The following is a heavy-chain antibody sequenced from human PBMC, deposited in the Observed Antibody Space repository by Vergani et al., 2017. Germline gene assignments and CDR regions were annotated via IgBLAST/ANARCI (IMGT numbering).Heavy chain of an antibody. D-gene: IGHD5-12*01. J-gene: IGHJ4*02. CDR1: GFTFSSYA. V-gene: IGHV3-30-3*01. Sequence: QVQLVESGGGVVQPGRSLRLSCAASGFTFSSYAMHWVRQAPGKGLEWVAVISYDGSNKYSADSVKGRFTISSDNSKNTLYLQMNSLRAEDTAVYYCARDMNIVARLWGNFDYWGQGTLVTVSS. CDR2: ISYDGSNK. CDR3: ARDMNIVARLWGNFDY.